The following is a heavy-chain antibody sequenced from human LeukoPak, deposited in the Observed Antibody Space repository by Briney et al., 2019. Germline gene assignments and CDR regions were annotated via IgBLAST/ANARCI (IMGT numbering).Heavy chain of an antibody. CDR2: IYWSDDK. Sequence: ESGPTLVNPTQTLTLTCTFSGFSLTTSGVGVGWIRQPPGKALEWLALIYWSDDKRYSPSLRSRLTITKDTSKNQVVLTMTNIDPVDTATYYCAHKGVRRQLYYFDYWGQGTLVTVSS. V-gene: IGHV2-5*01. D-gene: IGHD1-1*01. J-gene: IGHJ4*02. CDR1: GFSLTTSGVG. CDR3: AHKGVRRQLYYFDY.